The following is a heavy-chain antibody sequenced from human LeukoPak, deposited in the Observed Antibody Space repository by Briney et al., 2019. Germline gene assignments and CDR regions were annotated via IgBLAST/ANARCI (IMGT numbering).Heavy chain of an antibody. V-gene: IGHV4-30-4*01. CDR1: GGSISSGDYY. J-gene: IGHJ5*02. Sequence: SQTLSLTCTVSGGSISSGDYYWSWIRQPPGKGLEWIGHIYYSGSTYYNPSLKSRVTISVDTSKNQFSLKLSSVTAADTAVYYCARSPTTVTTESWFDPWGQGTLVTVSS. D-gene: IGHD4-17*01. CDR2: IYYSGST. CDR3: ARSPTTVTTESWFDP.